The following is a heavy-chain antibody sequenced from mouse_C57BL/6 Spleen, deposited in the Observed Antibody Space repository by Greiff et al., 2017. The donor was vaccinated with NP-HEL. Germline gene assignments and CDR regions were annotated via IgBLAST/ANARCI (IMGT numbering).Heavy chain of an antibody. CDR2: INPSNGGT. Sequence: QVQLQQPGTELVKPGASVKLSCKASGYTFTSYWMHWVKQRPGQGLEWIGNINPSNGGTNYNEKFKSKATLTVDKSSSTAYMQLSSLTSEDSAVYYWARADYYGSSDWYFDVWGTGTTVTVSS. CDR1: GYTFTSYW. D-gene: IGHD1-1*01. J-gene: IGHJ1*03. V-gene: IGHV1-53*01. CDR3: ARADYYGSSDWYFDV.